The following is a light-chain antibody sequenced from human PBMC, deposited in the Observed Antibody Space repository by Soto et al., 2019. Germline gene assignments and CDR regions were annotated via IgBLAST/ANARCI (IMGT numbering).Light chain of an antibody. Sequence: DIKPRHSPRTLSTCVGDRGTSTCRASQSISSWLAWYQQKPGKAPKLLIYKASSLESGVPSRFSGSGSGTEFTLTISSLQPDDFATYYCQQYNSYSWTFGQGTKV. CDR2: KAS. CDR3: QQYNSYSWT. J-gene: IGKJ1*01. V-gene: IGKV1-5*03. CDR1: QSISSW.